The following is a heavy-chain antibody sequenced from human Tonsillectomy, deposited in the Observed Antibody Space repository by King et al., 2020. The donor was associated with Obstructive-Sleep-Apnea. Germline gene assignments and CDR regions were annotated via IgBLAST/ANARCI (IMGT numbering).Heavy chain of an antibody. J-gene: IGHJ4*02. CDR3: ARTPDSSGYFPFDY. V-gene: IGHV3-30*04. CDR2: ISYDGSNK. D-gene: IGHD3-22*01. Sequence: VQLVESGGGVVQPGRSLRLSCAAAEFTFSSNALHWVRQAPGNGLEWGVVISYDGSNKYYADSVKGRFTISRDNSKNTLYLQMNSLRAEDTAVYYCARTPDSSGYFPFDYWGQGTLVTVSS. CDR1: EFTFSSNA.